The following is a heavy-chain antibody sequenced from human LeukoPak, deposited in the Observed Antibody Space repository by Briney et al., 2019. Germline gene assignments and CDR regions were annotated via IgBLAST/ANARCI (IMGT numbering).Heavy chain of an antibody. D-gene: IGHD6-6*01. CDR1: GFTFSDYN. CDR3: ARWPYSSSYYFDY. J-gene: IGHJ4*02. CDR2: ITSGTTYI. Sequence: PGGSPRLSCAASGFTFSDYNMNWVRQSPEKGLEWVSSITSGTTYIYYADSVRGRFTLSRDNAKNSLYLQMNSLRAEDTAVYYCARWPYSSSYYFDYWGQGTLVTVSS. V-gene: IGHV3-21*01.